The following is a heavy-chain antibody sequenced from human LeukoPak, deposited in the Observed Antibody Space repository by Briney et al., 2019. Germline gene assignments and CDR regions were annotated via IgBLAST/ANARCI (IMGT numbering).Heavy chain of an antibody. CDR1: GGTFSSYA. Sequence: SVKVSCKASGGTFSSYAISWVRQAPGQGLEWMGGIIPIFGTANYAQKFQGRVTMTRDTSTSTVYMELSSLRSEDTAVYYCATGDYGSGSYWGQGTLVTVSS. J-gene: IGHJ4*02. CDR3: ATGDYGSGSY. CDR2: IIPIFGTA. V-gene: IGHV1-69*05. D-gene: IGHD3-10*01.